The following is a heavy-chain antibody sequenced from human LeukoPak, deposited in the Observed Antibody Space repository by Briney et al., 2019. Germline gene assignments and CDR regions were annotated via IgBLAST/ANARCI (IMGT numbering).Heavy chain of an antibody. D-gene: IGHD1-26*01. V-gene: IGHV4-34*01. Sequence: SETQSLTCAVYGGSFSGYYWSWIRQPPGKGLEWIGEINHSGSTNYNPSLKSRVTISVDTSKNQFSLKLSSVTAADTAVYYCARAVVGAIIYYYYYGMDVWGQGTTVTVSS. CDR1: GGSFSGYY. J-gene: IGHJ6*02. CDR3: ARAVVGAIIYYYYYGMDV. CDR2: INHSGST.